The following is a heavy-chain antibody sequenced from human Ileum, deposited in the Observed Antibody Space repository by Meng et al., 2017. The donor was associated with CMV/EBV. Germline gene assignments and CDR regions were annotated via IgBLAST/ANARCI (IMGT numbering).Heavy chain of an antibody. J-gene: IGHJ4*02. Sequence: QVQVQESGPGLVKPSETLSLTCTVSCGSISGYYWSWIRQSPGKGLGLLGYIYYRGTHNYYPSLKSRVTISKDTSKGQFSLKLSSVTAAGTAVYYCARGGGMRQSEFDYWGQGTLVTVSS. V-gene: IGHV4-59*01. CDR2: IYYRGTH. D-gene: IGHD3-16*01. CDR1: CGSISGYY. CDR3: ARGGGMRQSEFDY.